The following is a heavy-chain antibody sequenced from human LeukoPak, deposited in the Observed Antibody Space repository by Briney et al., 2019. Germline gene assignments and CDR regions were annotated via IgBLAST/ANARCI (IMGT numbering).Heavy chain of an antibody. CDR1: GGTFSSYA. D-gene: IGHD5-12*01. Sequence: GASVKVSCKASGGTFSSYAISRVRQAPGQGLEWMGGINPIFGTANYAQKFQGRVTITADKSTSTAYMELSSLRSEDTAVYYCARDDSGYENGFDYWGQGTLVTVSS. CDR3: ARDDSGYENGFDY. V-gene: IGHV1-69*06. CDR2: INPIFGTA. J-gene: IGHJ4*02.